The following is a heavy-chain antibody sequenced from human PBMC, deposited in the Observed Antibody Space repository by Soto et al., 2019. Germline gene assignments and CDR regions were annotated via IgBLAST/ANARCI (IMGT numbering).Heavy chain of an antibody. CDR1: GFTFSSYF. J-gene: IGHJ1*01. CDR3: ARDGKREYFHH. D-gene: IGHD2-15*01. CDR2: IWFDGSRR. V-gene: IGHV3-33*01. Sequence: GGSLRLSCAASGFTFSSYFMHWVRQAPGKGLEWVAVIWFDGSRRFYADSVKGRFTISRDNSKNTLYMQMNSLRAEDTAVYFCARDGKREYFHHWGQGTLVTVSS.